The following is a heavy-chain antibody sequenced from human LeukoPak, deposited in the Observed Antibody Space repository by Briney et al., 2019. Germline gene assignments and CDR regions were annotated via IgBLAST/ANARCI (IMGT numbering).Heavy chain of an antibody. D-gene: IGHD6-13*01. Sequence: SGTLSLTCTVSGYSISSGYYWGWIRQPPGKGLEWIGSIYHSGSTYYNPSLKSRVTISVDTSKNQFSLKLSSVTAADTAVYYCAGGSIAAAGTHRDYWGQGTLVTVSS. CDR2: IYHSGST. CDR3: AGGSIAAAGTHRDY. J-gene: IGHJ4*02. V-gene: IGHV4-38-2*02. CDR1: GYSISSGYY.